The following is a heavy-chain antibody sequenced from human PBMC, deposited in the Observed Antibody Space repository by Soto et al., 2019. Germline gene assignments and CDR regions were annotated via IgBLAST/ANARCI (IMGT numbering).Heavy chain of an antibody. CDR3: ARGRYYDTSGYYLIMNYFDY. Sequence: SETLSLTCTVSTGSIGSYYWSWIRQPPGKGLEWIGYIYYSGNTNYNPSLKSRVTISLDTSKNQFSLKMSSVTAADTAVYYCARGRYYDTSGYYLIMNYFDYWGQGTLVTVSS. D-gene: IGHD3-22*01. CDR2: IYYSGNT. V-gene: IGHV4-59*01. J-gene: IGHJ4*02. CDR1: TGSIGSYY.